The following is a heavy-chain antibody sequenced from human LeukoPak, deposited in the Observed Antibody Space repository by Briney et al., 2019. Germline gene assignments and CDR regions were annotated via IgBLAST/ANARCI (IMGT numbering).Heavy chain of an antibody. V-gene: IGHV1-18*01. CDR1: GYTFTSYG. CDR3: ARDYLPRLNRKFGGPNKEDYMDV. CDR2: ISPYTGET. D-gene: IGHD1-14*01. J-gene: IGHJ6*03. Sequence: ASVKVSCKASGYTFTSYGISWVRQAPGQGLEWVGWISPYTGETYYAQNLQHRVTLTTDTSTTTAYMDLRSLRSDDTAVYYCARDYLPRLNRKFGGPNKEDYMDVWGKGTTVTVS.